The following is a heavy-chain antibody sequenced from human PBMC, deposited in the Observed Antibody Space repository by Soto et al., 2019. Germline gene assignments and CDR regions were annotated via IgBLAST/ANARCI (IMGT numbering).Heavy chain of an antibody. CDR2: ISGSGGST. J-gene: IGHJ6*02. V-gene: IGHV3-23*01. CDR3: AKAIPARPAYYYGMDV. CDR1: GFTFSSYA. D-gene: IGHD6-6*01. Sequence: PGGSLRLSCAASGFTFSSYAMSWVRQAPGKGLEWVSAISGSGGSTYYADSVKGRFTISRDNSKNTLYLQMNSLRAEDTAVYYCAKAIPARPAYYYGMDVWGQGTTVTVSS.